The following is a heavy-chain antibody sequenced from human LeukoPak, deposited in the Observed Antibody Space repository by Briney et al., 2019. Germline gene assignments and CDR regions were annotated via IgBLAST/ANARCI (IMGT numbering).Heavy chain of an antibody. Sequence: GGSLRLSCVASGVTFSRFDMTWVRQAPGKGLEWVSSVGDSGSSTFYADSVKGRFTISRDNSKNTLYLHMNSLRAEDTAVYYCAKDPTTITGWYFDLWGRGTLVTVSS. CDR2: VGDSGSST. D-gene: IGHD1-1*01. V-gene: IGHV3-23*01. CDR1: GVTFSRFD. J-gene: IGHJ2*01. CDR3: AKDPTTITGWYFDL.